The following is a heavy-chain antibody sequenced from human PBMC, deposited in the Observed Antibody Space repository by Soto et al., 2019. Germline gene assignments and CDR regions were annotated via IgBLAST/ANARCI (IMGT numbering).Heavy chain of an antibody. CDR1: GGSISSSSYY. D-gene: IGHD5-12*01. V-gene: IGHV4-39*01. J-gene: IGHJ4*02. CDR3: LSIPFIVATAKFDY. Sequence: SETLSLTCTVSGGSISSSSYYWGWIRQPPGKGLEWIGSIYYSGSTYYNPSLKSRVTISVDTSKNQFSLKLSSVTAADTAVYYCLSIPFIVATAKFDYWGQGTLVPVSS. CDR2: IYYSGST.